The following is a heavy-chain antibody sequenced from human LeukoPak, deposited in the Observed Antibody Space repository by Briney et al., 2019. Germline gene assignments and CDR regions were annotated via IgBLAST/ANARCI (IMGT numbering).Heavy chain of an antibody. D-gene: IGHD2/OR15-2a*01. V-gene: IGHV3-74*01. J-gene: IGHJ3*02. CDR2: INPDDKSA. CDR1: GFTFSKYW. Sequence: GGSLRLSCAASGFTFSKYWLHWLRQAPGKGLVWVSRINPDDKSASYADSVKGRFTVARDDARKTLYLQMNSLRAEDTAVYYCLTIVETTFDAFDIWGQGTMVTVSS. CDR3: LTIVETTFDAFDI.